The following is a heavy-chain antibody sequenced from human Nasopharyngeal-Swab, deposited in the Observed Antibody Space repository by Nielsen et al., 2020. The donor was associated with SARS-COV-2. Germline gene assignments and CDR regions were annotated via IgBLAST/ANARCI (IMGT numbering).Heavy chain of an antibody. CDR2: ISGSGGSA. J-gene: IGHJ5*02. V-gene: IGHV3-23*01. CDR3: AKMARFSSGSDWFDP. CDR1: GSTFSSYA. D-gene: IGHD6-19*01. Sequence: GESLKISCAASGSTFSSYAMSWVRQAPGKGLEWVSAISGSGGSAYYADSVKGRFTISRDNSKNTLYLQMNSLRAEDTAVYYCAKMARFSSGSDWFDPWGQGTLVTVSS.